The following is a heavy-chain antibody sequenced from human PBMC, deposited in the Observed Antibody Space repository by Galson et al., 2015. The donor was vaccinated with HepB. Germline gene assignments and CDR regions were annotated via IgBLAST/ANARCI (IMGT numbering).Heavy chain of an antibody. Sequence: SLRLSCAASGFTFSNAWMNWVRQAPGKGLEWVGRIKSKTDGGTTDYAAPVKGRFTISRDDSKNTLYLQMNSLKTEDTAVYYCTTDPPTVDDYYYYYYMDVWGKGTTVTVSS. CDR1: GFTFSNAW. CDR2: IKSKTDGGTT. CDR3: TTDPPTVDDYYYYYYMDV. J-gene: IGHJ6*03. D-gene: IGHD4-23*01. V-gene: IGHV3-15*07.